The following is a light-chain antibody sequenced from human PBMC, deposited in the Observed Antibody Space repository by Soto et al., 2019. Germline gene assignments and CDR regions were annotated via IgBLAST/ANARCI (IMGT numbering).Light chain of an antibody. Sequence: EIMLTQSPGTLSLSPGDRATLSCRASQSVAGSSLAWYQQKPDQAPRLLIFGASNRATGIPARLSGSGSGTDFSLIINGLEPEDFAVYFCQQYGSSHLTFGGGTKVDIK. V-gene: IGKV3-20*01. CDR2: GAS. J-gene: IGKJ4*01. CDR1: QSVAGSS. CDR3: QQYGSSHLT.